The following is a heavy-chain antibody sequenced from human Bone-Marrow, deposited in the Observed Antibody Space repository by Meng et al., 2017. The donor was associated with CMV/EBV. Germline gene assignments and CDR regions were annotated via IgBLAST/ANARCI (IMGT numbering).Heavy chain of an antibody. CDR1: GFTFSNYA. V-gene: IGHV3-30*04. J-gene: IGHJ4*02. D-gene: IGHD6-13*01. CDR3: AREIRQQLDY. Sequence: GESLKISCAASGFTFSNYAMHWVRQAPGKGLEWVALISSDGSSRYYTDSVKGRFTISRDNSKNTLYLQMNSLRAEDTAVYYCAREIRQQLDYWGQGTLVTVSS. CDR2: ISSDGSSR.